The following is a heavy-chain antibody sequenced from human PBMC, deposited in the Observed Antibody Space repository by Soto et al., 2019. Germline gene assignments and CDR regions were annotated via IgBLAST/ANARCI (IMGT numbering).Heavy chain of an antibody. CDR1: GGSISSGGYY. J-gene: IGHJ4*02. D-gene: IGHD6-19*01. V-gene: IGHV4-31*03. CDR3: SRGLDRDSNGYPGY. Sequence: SETMSLTCTVAGGSISSGGYYWSWIRKHPGKGLEWIGYIYYNGNTYYNPSLKSRVTISVDTARNQFSLRLSSVTAADTAVYFCSRGLDRDSNGYPGYWGQGTLVTVSS. CDR2: IYYNGNT.